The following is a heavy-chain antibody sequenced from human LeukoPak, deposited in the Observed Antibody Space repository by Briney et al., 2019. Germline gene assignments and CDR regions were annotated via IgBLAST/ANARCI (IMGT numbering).Heavy chain of an antibody. V-gene: IGHV3-48*03. CDR1: GFTFSSYE. Sequence: GGSLRLSCTASGFTFSSYEMNWVRQAPGKGLEWVSYISGSGGNIHYADSVKGRFTISRDNAENALYLQMDGLRAEDTAVYYCARDLDSGGLDVFDIWGQGTLVTVCS. CDR3: ARDLDSGGLDVFDI. D-gene: IGHD3-22*01. J-gene: IGHJ3*02. CDR2: ISGSGGNI.